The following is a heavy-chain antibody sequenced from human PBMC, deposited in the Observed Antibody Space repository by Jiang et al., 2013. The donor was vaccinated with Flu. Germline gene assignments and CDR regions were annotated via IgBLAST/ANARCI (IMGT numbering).Heavy chain of an antibody. J-gene: IGHJ4*02. CDR2: IWYDGSNK. V-gene: IGHV3-33*01. CDR3: AREGDSGRLDY. CDR1: GFTFSSYG. D-gene: IGHD3-16*01. Sequence: QLLESGGGVVQPGRSLRLSCAASGFTFSSYGMHWVRQAPGKGLEWVAVIWYDGSNKYYADSVKGRFTISRDNSKNTLYLQMNSLRAEDTAVYYCAREGDSGRLDYWGQGTLVTVSS.